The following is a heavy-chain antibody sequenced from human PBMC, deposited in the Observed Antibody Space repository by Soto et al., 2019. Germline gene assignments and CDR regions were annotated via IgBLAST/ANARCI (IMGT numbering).Heavy chain of an antibody. V-gene: IGHV3-33*01. D-gene: IGHD6-19*01. CDR1: GFTFSGYT. CDR3: ARGRGGSNGPPRYLYY. Sequence: GGSLRLSCAASGFTFSGYTMFWVRQPPGKGLEWVAVIWYDESNEYYGDSVKGRFTISRDNSKNTVYLQMNNLRAEDTAVYFCARGRGGSNGPPRYLYYWGQGTLVTVSS. J-gene: IGHJ4*02. CDR2: IWYDESNE.